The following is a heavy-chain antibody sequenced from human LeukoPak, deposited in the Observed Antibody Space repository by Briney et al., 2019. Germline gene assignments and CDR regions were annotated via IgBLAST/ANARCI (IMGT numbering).Heavy chain of an antibody. CDR1: GGTFSSYA. CDR3: ASDYYGMDV. Sequence: EASVKVSCKASGGTFSSYAISWVRQAPGQGLEWMGGIIPIFGTANYAQRFQGRVTITADESTSTAYMELSSLRSEDTAVYYCASDYYGMDVWGQGTTVTVSS. CDR2: IIPIFGTA. J-gene: IGHJ6*02. V-gene: IGHV1-69*13.